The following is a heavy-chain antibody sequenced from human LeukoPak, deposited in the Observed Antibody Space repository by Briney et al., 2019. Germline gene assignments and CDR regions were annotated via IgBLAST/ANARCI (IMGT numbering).Heavy chain of an antibody. J-gene: IGHJ4*02. CDR3: ARERVRGAAFDY. CDR2: IYSGGTT. CDR1: GFTFSSYW. V-gene: IGHV3-53*01. Sequence: PGGSLRLSCAASGFTFSSYWMYWVRQAPGKGLEWVSVIYSGGTTYYADSVKDRFTISRDNSKNTLYLQMNSLRAEDTAVYYCARERVRGAAFDYWGQGTLVTVSS. D-gene: IGHD3-10*01.